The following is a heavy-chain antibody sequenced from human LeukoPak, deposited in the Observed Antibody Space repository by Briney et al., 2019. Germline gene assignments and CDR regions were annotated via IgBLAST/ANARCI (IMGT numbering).Heavy chain of an antibody. CDR3: AKDPTTVTKGLDI. Sequence: SETLSLTCTVSGGSFSSHYWSWIRQPPGKGLEWIGYISYIGSTNYNPSLKSRVTISVDTSKKQFSLKLSSVTAADTAVYYCAKDPTTVTKGLDIWGQGTMVTVSS. D-gene: IGHD4-17*01. CDR2: ISYIGST. CDR1: GGSFSSHY. J-gene: IGHJ3*02. V-gene: IGHV4-59*11.